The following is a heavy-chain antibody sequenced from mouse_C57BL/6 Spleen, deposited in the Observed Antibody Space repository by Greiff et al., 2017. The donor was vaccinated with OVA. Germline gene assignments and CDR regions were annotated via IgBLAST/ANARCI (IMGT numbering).Heavy chain of an antibody. CDR3: SIVYVSSECSSIDS. D-gene: IGHD1-1*01. Sequence: VQLQQSGAELVRPGTSVKVSCKASGYAFTNYLIEWVKQRPGQGLEWIGVINPGSGGTNYNEKFKGKATLTADKSSSTAYMHLSSLTSEYSAVYFCSIVYVSSECSSIDSWGPGTSVTVSS. V-gene: IGHV1-54*01. CDR1: GYAFTNYL. J-gene: IGHJ4*01. CDR2: INPGSGGT.